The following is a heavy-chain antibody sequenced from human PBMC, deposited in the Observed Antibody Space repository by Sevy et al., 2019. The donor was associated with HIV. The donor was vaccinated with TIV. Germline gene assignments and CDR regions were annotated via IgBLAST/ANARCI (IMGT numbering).Heavy chain of an antibody. Sequence: GGSLRLSCTASGFTLSDYYMSWIRQAPGKGLQWISYISGSDDSGGDDTIYYADSVKGRFTISRDNAKNTLYLLMNSLRGEDTAVYYCSRESIDYNIPFEYWGQGTLVTVSS. V-gene: IGHV3-11*04. CDR1: GFTLSDYY. CDR3: SRESIDYNIPFEY. J-gene: IGHJ4*02. D-gene: IGHD1-20*01. CDR2: ISGSDDSGGDDTI.